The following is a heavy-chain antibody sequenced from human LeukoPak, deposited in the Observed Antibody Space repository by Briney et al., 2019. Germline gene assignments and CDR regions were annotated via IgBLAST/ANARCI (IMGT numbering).Heavy chain of an antibody. CDR1: GVSIRSYL. J-gene: IGHJ4*02. CDR2: IYYNGST. V-gene: IGHV4-59*01. D-gene: IGHD3-3*01. CDR3: VVGVRSGYFDY. Sequence: SETLSLTCTVSGVSIRSYLWSWIRQPPGKGLGWIWYIYYNGSTNYNPSPKSRVTISADTSQNQFSLKLSSVNAADTGVYYCVVGVRSGYFDYWGQGTLVTVSS.